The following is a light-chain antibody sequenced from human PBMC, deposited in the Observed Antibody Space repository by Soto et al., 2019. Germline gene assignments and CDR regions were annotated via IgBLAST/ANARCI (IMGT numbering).Light chain of an antibody. CDR2: RIS. Sequence: DIVLTQTPLSSPVTLGQPASISCRSSQSLVYSDCNTYLSWLQQRPGQTPRLLIYRISNRFSGVADRFSGRGAGTDFTLKISRVEAEDVGVYSCVQFSHFPRTVGQGTKVEIK. CDR3: VQFSHFPRT. V-gene: IGKV2-24*01. J-gene: IGKJ1*01. CDR1: QSLVYSDCNTY.